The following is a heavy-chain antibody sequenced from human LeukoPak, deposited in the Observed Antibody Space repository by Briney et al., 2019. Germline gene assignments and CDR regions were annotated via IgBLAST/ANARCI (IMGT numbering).Heavy chain of an antibody. CDR2: ISAYNGKT. J-gene: IGHJ4*02. CDR1: GYPFASYD. Sequence: ASVTVSCKASGYPFASYDITWVRQAPGQGLEWMGWISAYNGKTTYEQNFQGRVTMTTQPSTSTVYMECRSLRSDHTAVYFCARVKTGTTIFDYWGRGTLVTVSS. D-gene: IGHD1-14*01. CDR3: ARVKTGTTIFDY. V-gene: IGHV1-18*01.